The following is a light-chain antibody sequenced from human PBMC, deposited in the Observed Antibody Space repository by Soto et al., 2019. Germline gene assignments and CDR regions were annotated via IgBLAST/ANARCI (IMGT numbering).Light chain of an antibody. CDR3: QQYNSYSWT. CDR2: DAS. CDR1: QSIGRW. J-gene: IGKJ1*01. V-gene: IGKV1-5*01. Sequence: DIQMTQSPSTLTASLGDRVTITCGASQSIGRWLDWYQQKPGTAPKLLIYDASTLKSGVPSRFRGSGSGTEFTLTISSLQPDDFATYYCQQYNSYSWTFGQGTKVDIK.